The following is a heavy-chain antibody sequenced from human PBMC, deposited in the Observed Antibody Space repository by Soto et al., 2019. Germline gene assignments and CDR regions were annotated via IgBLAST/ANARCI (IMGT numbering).Heavy chain of an antibody. Sequence: SVKVSCKASGGTLSSYAISWVRQAPGQGLEWMGWISAFNGQTNYIQKVQGRVTLTTEASTSTAYMELRSLRSDDTAVYYCARGGDYYYGLDVWGQGTTVTVSS. CDR2: ISAFNGQT. J-gene: IGHJ6*02. CDR3: ARGGDYYYGLDV. CDR1: GGTLSSYA. V-gene: IGHV1-18*01. D-gene: IGHD3-16*01.